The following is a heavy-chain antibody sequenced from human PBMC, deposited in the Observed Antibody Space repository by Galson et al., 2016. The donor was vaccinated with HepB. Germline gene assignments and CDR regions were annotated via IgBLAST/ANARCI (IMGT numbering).Heavy chain of an antibody. V-gene: IGHV3-64D*06. Sequence: SLRLSCAASGFTFIIYYVHWARRAPGRGLEFVSAISSDGGTTYYADSVRGRFTISRDNSKKTLYLQMSSLRPEDTAVYYCVKDRSIRVADYFDSWGQGTLVTVSS. CDR2: ISSDGGTT. D-gene: IGHD6-19*01. J-gene: IGHJ4*02. CDR3: VKDRSIRVADYFDS. CDR1: GFTFIIYY.